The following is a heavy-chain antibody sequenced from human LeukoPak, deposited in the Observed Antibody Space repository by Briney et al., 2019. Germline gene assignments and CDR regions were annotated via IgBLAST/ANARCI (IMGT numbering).Heavy chain of an antibody. Sequence: AAVTVSCKASGGSFNSYAISWVRQAPGQGLEWMGRIILIFGTANYAQKLQGRVTITTDEATSTAYPELSSLRSEDTAVYFFGSGRGARGDYFDYWGQGKLVTVSS. D-gene: IGHD4/OR15-4a*01. CDR2: IILIFGTA. CDR3: GSGRGARGDYFDY. J-gene: IGHJ4*02. V-gene: IGHV1-69*05. CDR1: GGSFNSYA.